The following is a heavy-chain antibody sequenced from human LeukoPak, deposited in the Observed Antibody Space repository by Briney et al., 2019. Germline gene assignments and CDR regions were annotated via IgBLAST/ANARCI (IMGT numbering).Heavy chain of an antibody. Sequence: GGSLRLSCAASGFTFSSYAVSWVRQAPGKGLEWVSAIIGDGGSTYYADSVTGRFTISRDNSKNTLYLQMNSLRAEDTAVYYCANDFGDYYSDDWGQGTPVTVSS. V-gene: IGHV3-23*01. CDR1: GFTFSSYA. J-gene: IGHJ4*02. D-gene: IGHD4-17*01. CDR2: IIGDGGST. CDR3: ANDFGDYYSDD.